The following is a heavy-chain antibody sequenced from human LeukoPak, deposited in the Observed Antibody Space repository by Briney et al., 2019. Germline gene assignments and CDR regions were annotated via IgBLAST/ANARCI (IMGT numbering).Heavy chain of an antibody. V-gene: IGHV3-21*01. Sequence: PGGSLRLSCAASGFPFSTYSMNWVRQAPGKGLEWVSSISSSSGFIYYADSVKGRFTISRDNAKNSLYLQMNSLRAEDTAVYYCARDRRWHDPLYYGMDVWGKGTTVTVSS. CDR1: GFPFSTYS. CDR3: ARDRRWHDPLYYGMDV. CDR2: ISSSSGFI. J-gene: IGHJ6*04. D-gene: IGHD1-1*01.